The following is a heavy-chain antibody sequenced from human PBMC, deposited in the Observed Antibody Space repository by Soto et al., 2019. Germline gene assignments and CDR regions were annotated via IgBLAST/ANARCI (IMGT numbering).Heavy chain of an antibody. D-gene: IGHD3-10*01. CDR3: ARDARGDEAPMDY. J-gene: IGHJ4*02. Sequence: GPSLKVSCKASGYTFTGYYMHWVRQAPGQGLEWMGWINPNSGGTNYAQKFQGWVTMTRDTSISTAYMELSRLRSDDTAVYYCARDARGDEAPMDYWGQGTLVTVSS. CDR1: GYTFTGYY. CDR2: INPNSGGT. V-gene: IGHV1-2*04.